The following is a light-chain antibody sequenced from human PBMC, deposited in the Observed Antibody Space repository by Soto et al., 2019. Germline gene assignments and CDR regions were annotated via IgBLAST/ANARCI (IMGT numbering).Light chain of an antibody. CDR3: QSYDSRMSGYV. V-gene: IGLV1-40*01. J-gene: IGLJ1*01. CDR1: SSNIGAGYE. Sequence: QSVLTQPPSVSGAPGQRVTISCTGSSSNIGAGYEVHWYQQLAGTATKLLIYGNSNRPSGVPDRFSGSKSGTSASLAITGLQAEDEADYYCQSYDSRMSGYVFGSGTKLTVL. CDR2: GNS.